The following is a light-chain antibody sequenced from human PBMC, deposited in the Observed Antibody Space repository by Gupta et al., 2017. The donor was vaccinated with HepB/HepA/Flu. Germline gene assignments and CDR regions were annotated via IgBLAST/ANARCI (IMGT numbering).Light chain of an antibody. CDR1: QTISSW. CDR2: KAS. CDR3: QQDDNSPWT. J-gene: IGKJ1*01. V-gene: IGKV1-5*03. Sequence: DMQMTQSPSTLSASVGDRVTITCRASQTISSWLAWYQQKPGKAPNLLIYKASSLQGGVPSRFSGSGYGTEFSLTISSLQPDDSATYYCQQDDNSPWTFGQGTKVEI.